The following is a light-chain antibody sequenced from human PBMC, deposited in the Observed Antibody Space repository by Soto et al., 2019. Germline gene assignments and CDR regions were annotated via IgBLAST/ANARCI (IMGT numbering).Light chain of an antibody. CDR1: TGAVTSGHY. CDR2: DTT. J-gene: IGLJ2*01. CDR3: LLSYTDSRV. Sequence: QTVVTQEPSLTVSPGGTVTLTCASSTGAVTSGHYPYWFQQKPGQAPRTLIYDTTNKHSWTPARFSGSLLGGKAALTLSGAQPEDEAEYYCLLSYTDSRVFGGGTKLTVL. V-gene: IGLV7-46*01.